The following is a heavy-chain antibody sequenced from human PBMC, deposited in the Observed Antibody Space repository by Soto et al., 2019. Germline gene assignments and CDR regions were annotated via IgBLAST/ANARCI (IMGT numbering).Heavy chain of an antibody. D-gene: IGHD3-10*01. Sequence: EVQLVESGGGLVQPGGSLRLSCAVSGFTVSGNYMNWVRQAPGKGLQWVAGIYGGGSTYYADSVKGSFTVSRDNSQNKLYLQMNRLRAEDTAIYYCARDSVHLWFGVATWGRGTLVTVSS. J-gene: IGHJ4*02. CDR2: IYGGGST. CDR3: ARDSVHLWFGVAT. V-gene: IGHV3-66*01. CDR1: GFTVSGNY.